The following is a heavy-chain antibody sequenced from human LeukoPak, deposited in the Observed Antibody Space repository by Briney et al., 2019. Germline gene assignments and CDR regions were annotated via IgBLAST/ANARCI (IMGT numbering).Heavy chain of an antibody. CDR1: GGTFSSYA. CDR3: AIVAVARLGKDYFDY. J-gene: IGHJ4*02. D-gene: IGHD6-19*01. Sequence: GSSVKVSCKASGGTFSSYAISWVRQAPGQGLEWMGGIIPIFGTANYAQKFQGRVTITTDESTSTAYMELSSLRSEDTAVYSCAIVAVARLGKDYFDYWGQGTLVTVSS. V-gene: IGHV1-69*05. CDR2: IIPIFGTA.